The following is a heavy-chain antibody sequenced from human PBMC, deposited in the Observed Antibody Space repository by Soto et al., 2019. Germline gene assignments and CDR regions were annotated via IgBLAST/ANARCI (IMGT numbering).Heavy chain of an antibody. CDR1: GGSISSGDYY. CDR2: IYYSGST. J-gene: IGHJ1*01. D-gene: IGHD5-12*01. V-gene: IGHV4-30-4*01. CDR3: ATSSGYALSQH. Sequence: SETLSLTCTVSGGSISSGDYYWSWIRQPPGKGLEWIGYIYYSGSTYYNPSLKSRVTISVDTSKNQFSLELSSVTAADTAVYYCATSSGYALSQHWGQGTLVTVSS.